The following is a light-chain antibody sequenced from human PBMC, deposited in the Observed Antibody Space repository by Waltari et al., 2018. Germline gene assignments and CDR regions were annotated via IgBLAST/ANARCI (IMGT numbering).Light chain of an antibody. V-gene: IGKV2-30*02. CDR3: MQGTHWPRT. Sequence: DAVMTQSPLSLPVTLGQPASISCRSSQSLVHSDGATYLNWFQQRPGQSPRRLIYKVSNRDSGVPDRFSGSGSGTDFTLKISRVEAEDVAVYYCMQGTHWPRTFGQGTKVEIK. CDR2: KVS. J-gene: IGKJ1*01. CDR1: QSLVHSDGATY.